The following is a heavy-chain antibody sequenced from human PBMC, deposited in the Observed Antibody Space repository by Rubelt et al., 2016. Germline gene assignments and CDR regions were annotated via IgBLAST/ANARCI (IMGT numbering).Heavy chain of an antibody. V-gene: IGHV7-4-1*02. CDR1: GYAFTGYS. Sequence: QVHLVQSGAEVQKPGASVKVSCKASGYAFTGYSIHWVRQAPGQGLEWMGWINTNTGNPTYAQGFTGRFVFSLDTSVRTAYLQISSLRPEDTAVYYCARGGVLGIFWGQGTLVTVSS. CDR2: INTNTGNP. J-gene: IGHJ4*02. CDR3: ARGGVLGIF. D-gene: IGHD1-14*01.